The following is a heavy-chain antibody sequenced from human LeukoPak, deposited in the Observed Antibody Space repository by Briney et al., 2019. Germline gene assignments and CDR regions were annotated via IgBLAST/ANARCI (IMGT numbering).Heavy chain of an antibody. D-gene: IGHD6-19*01. CDR3: ARDRGAVAGRNYFDY. CDR1: GGTFSSYA. Sequence: ASVKVSCKASGGTFSSYAISWARQAPGQGLEWMGGIIPIFGTANYAQKFQGRVTITADESTSTAYMELSSLRSEDTAVYYCARDRGAVAGRNYFDYWGQGTLVTVSS. J-gene: IGHJ4*02. CDR2: IIPIFGTA. V-gene: IGHV1-69*13.